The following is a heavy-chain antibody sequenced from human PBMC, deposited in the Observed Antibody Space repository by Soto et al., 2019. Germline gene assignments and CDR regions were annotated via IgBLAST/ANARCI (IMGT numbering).Heavy chain of an antibody. V-gene: IGHV3-30*18. CDR2: ISYDGSNK. Sequence: QVQLVESGGGVVQPGRSLRLSCAASGFTFSSYGMHWVRQAPGKGLEWVAVISYDGSNKYYADSVKGRFTISRDNSKNTMYLQMNSLRAEDTAVYYCAKERDIVVVVAPLDCWGTGTLVTVSS. D-gene: IGHD2-15*01. CDR3: AKERDIVVVVAPLDC. CDR1: GFTFSSYG. J-gene: IGHJ4*02.